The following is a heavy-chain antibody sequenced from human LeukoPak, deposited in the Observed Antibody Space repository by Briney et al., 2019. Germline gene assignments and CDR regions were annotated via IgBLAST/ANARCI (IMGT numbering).Heavy chain of an antibody. V-gene: IGHV1-8*01. D-gene: IGHD2-8*01. CDR3: ARGVLTLNWFDP. CDR1: GYTFTSYD. Sequence: ASVKVSCKAFGYTFTSYDINWVRQATGQGLEWMGWMNPNSGNTGYAQKFQGRVTMTRNTSISTAYMELSSLRSEDTAVYYCARGVLTLNWFDPWGQGTLVTVSS. J-gene: IGHJ5*02. CDR2: MNPNSGNT.